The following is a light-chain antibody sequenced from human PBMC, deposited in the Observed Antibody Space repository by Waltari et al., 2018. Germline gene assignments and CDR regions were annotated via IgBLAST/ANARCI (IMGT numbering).Light chain of an antibody. CDR3: MQALQTQM. Sequence: DFVLTQSPLSLPVTPGAPASISCRSSKSLLNSNGYNYLDWYLQKPGQSPQLLIYLASNRASGVPDRFSGSGSGTDFTLKISRVEAEDVGVYYCMQALQTQMFGQGTKVEIK. V-gene: IGKV2-28*01. CDR2: LAS. J-gene: IGKJ1*01. CDR1: KSLLNSNGYNY.